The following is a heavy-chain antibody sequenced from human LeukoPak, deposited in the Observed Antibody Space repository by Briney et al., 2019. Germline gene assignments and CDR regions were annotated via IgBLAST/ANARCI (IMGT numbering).Heavy chain of an antibody. CDR2: ISHGGNT. D-gene: IGHD1-1*01. CDR1: RYSISSGYV. J-gene: IGHJ4*02. Sequence: SETLSLTCTLSRYSISSGYVWGWIRPPPGRGLEWIGSISHGGNTFYNTSLKSRVTISLDTSRNQFSLRLSSVTDADTAVYYCARVNWTPDYWGQGTLVIVSS. V-gene: IGHV4-38-2*02. CDR3: ARVNWTPDY.